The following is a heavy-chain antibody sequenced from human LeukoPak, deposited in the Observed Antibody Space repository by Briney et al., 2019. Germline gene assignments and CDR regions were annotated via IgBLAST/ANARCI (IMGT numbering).Heavy chain of an antibody. V-gene: IGHV4-38-2*02. J-gene: IGHJ4*02. CDR1: GYSISSGYY. Sequence: PSETLSLTCTVSGYSISSGYYWGWIRQPPGKRLEWIGSIYPSGSTFYNPSLKSRVTMSADTSRNQFSLKLNSMTAADTAVYYCARLGGPPYSSSWGQGTLVTVSS. CDR3: ARLGGPPYSSS. CDR2: IYPSGST. D-gene: IGHD6-13*01.